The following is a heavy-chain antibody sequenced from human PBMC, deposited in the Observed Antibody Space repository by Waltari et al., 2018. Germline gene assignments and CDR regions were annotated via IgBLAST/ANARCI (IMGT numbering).Heavy chain of an antibody. V-gene: IGHV4-34*01. CDR2: INHSGST. Sequence: QVQLQQWGAGLLKPSETLSLTCAVYGGSFSGYYWSWIRQPPGKGLEWIGEINHSGSTNYNPSLKSRVTISVDTSKNQFSLKLSSVTAADTAVYYCARGGPLNWFDPWGQGTLVTVSS. CDR1: GGSFSGYY. J-gene: IGHJ5*02. CDR3: ARGGPLNWFDP.